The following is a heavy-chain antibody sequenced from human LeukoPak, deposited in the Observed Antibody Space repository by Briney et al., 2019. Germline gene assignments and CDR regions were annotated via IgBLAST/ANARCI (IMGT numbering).Heavy chain of an antibody. D-gene: IGHD6-13*01. CDR3: ARDRYSSSWYDAFDI. CDR1: GGSISSYY. J-gene: IGHJ3*02. V-gene: IGHV4-59*01. Sequence: PSETLSLTCTVSGGSISSYYWSWIRQPPGKGLEWIGYIYYSGSTNYNPSLESRVTISVDTSKNQFSLKLSSVTAADTAVYYCARDRYSSSWYDAFDIWGQGTMVTVSS. CDR2: IYYSGST.